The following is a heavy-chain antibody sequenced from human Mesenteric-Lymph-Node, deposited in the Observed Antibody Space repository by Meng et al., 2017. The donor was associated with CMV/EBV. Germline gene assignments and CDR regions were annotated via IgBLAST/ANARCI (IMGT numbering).Heavy chain of an antibody. CDR1: GGSVSSGSYY. J-gene: IGHJ4*02. D-gene: IGHD5-24*01. Sequence: SETLSLTCTVSGGSVSSGSYYWSWIRQPPGKGLEWIGYIYYSGSTNYNPSLKSRVTISVDTSKNQFSLKLSSVTAADTAVYYCARGGRDGYNYVDYWGQGTLVTVSS. CDR3: ARGGRDGYNYVDY. V-gene: IGHV4-61*01. CDR2: IYYSGST.